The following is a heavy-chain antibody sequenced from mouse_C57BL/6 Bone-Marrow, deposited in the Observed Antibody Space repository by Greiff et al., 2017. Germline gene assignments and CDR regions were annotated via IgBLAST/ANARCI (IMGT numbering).Heavy chain of an antibody. CDR3: ARSLYGSSYPYYFDY. CDR2: INPSNGGT. J-gene: IGHJ2*01. V-gene: IGHV1-53*01. D-gene: IGHD1-1*01. Sequence: QVQLQQPGTELVKPGASVKLSCKASGYTFTSYWMHWVKQRPGQGLEWIGNINPSNGGTNYNEKFKSKATLTVDKSSSTAYMQLSSLTSEDSAVYYCARSLYGSSYPYYFDYWGQGTTLTVSS. CDR1: GYTFTSYW.